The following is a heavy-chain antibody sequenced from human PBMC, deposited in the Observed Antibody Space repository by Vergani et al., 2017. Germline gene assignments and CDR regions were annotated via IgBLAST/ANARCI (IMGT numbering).Heavy chain of an antibody. CDR1: GGSISSYY. D-gene: IGHD6-19*01. V-gene: IGHV4-59*01. CDR3: ASDTHSGQRADR. Sequence: QVQLQESGPGLVKPSETLSLTCTVSGGSISSYYWSWIRQPPGKGLEWIGYIYYSGSTNYNPSLKSRVTISVDTSKNQFSLTLTSVTAADTAVYYCASDTHSGQRADRWGQGSLVTVTS. J-gene: IGHJ5*02. CDR2: IYYSGST.